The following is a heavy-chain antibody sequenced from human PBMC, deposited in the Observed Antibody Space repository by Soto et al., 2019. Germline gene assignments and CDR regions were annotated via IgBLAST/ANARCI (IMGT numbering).Heavy chain of an antibody. CDR1: GYTFTSYD. Sequence: ASVKVSCKASGYTFTSYDINWVRQATGQGLEWMGWMNPNSGNTGYAQKFQGRVTMTRNTSISTAYMELSSLRSEDTAVYYCARGGGGPFGELLYPDYWGQGTLVTVSS. CDR3: ARGGGGPFGELLYPDY. J-gene: IGHJ4*02. CDR2: MNPNSGNT. V-gene: IGHV1-8*01. D-gene: IGHD3-10*01.